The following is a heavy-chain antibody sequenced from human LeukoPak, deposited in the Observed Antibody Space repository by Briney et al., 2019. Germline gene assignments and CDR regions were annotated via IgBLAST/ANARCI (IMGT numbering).Heavy chain of an antibody. Sequence: GGSLRLSCAASGFTFSSYAMSWVRQAPGKGLEWVSASSGSGGSTYYADSVKGRFTISRDNSKNTLYMQMNSLRAEDTAVYYCARESYYYGSGSYPHYWYFDLWGRGTLVTVSS. J-gene: IGHJ2*01. CDR3: ARESYYYGSGSYPHYWYFDL. CDR2: SSGSGGST. D-gene: IGHD3-10*01. V-gene: IGHV3-23*01. CDR1: GFTFSSYA.